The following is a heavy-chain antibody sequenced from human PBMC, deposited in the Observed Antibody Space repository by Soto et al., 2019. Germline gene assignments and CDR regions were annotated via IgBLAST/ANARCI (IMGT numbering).Heavy chain of an antibody. D-gene: IGHD2-2*01. CDR1: GYTFTGYY. CDR3: ARAEYQLLPGNSGFDY. Sequence: ASVKVSCKASGYTFTGYYMHWVRQAPGQGLEWMGWINPNSGGTNYAQKFQGWVTMTRDTSISTAYMELSRLRSDDTAVYYCARAEYQLLPGNSGFDYWGQGTLVTVSS. J-gene: IGHJ4*02. CDR2: INPNSGGT. V-gene: IGHV1-2*04.